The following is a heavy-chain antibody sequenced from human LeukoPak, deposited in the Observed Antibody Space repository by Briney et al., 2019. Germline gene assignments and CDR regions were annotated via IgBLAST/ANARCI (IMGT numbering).Heavy chain of an antibody. J-gene: IGHJ4*02. Sequence: GGSLRLSCAASGFTFSSYSMNWVRQAPGKGLEWVSYISSSSSTIYYADSVKGRFTISRDNAKNSLYLQMNSLRAEDTAVYYCARTYYDYVWGSYRPTGNFDYWGQGTLVTVSS. D-gene: IGHD3-16*02. CDR2: ISSSSSTI. CDR3: ARTYYDYVWGSYRPTGNFDY. V-gene: IGHV3-48*04. CDR1: GFTFSSYS.